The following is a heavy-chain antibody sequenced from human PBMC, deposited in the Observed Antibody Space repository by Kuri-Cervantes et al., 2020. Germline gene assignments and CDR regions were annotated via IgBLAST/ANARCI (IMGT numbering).Heavy chain of an antibody. CDR3: ARGDTVDAFDI. CDR2: IYHSGST. Sequence: SETLSLTCAVSGGSISSGGYSWSWIRQPPGKGLEWIGYIYHSGSTYYNPSLKSRVTISVDRSKNQFSLKLSSVTAADTAVYYCARGDTVDAFDIWGQGTKVTVSS. V-gene: IGHV4-30-2*01. D-gene: IGHD2-2*02. J-gene: IGHJ3*02. CDR1: GGSISSGGYS.